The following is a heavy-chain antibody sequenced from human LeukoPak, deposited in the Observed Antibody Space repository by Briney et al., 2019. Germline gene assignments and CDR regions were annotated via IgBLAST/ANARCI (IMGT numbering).Heavy chain of an antibody. CDR2: IYPGDSDT. V-gene: IGHV5-51*01. J-gene: IGHJ4*02. CDR1: GYSFTSYW. CDR3: ARRVVPAEGRWYFDY. Sequence: GESLKISCKGSGYSFTSYWIGWVRQMPGKGLEWMGIIYPGDSDTRYSPSFQGQVTISADKSISTAYLQWSSLKASDTAMYYCARRVVPAEGRWYFDYWGQGTLVTVSS. D-gene: IGHD2-2*01.